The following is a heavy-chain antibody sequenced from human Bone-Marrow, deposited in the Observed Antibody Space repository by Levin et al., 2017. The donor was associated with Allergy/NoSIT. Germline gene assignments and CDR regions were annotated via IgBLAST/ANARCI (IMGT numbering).Heavy chain of an antibody. CDR1: GFTFSSYN. D-gene: IGHD6-19*01. V-gene: IGHV3-48*04. J-gene: IGHJ5*02. Sequence: ASVKVSCAASGFTFSSYNMNWVRQAPGKGLEWVSYISGSTSTTFYADSVKGRFTISRDNAKNSLYLQMNSLRAEDTAVYYCARDSSGWLNWFDPWGQGTLVIVSS. CDR2: ISGSTSTT. CDR3: ARDSSGWLNWFDP.